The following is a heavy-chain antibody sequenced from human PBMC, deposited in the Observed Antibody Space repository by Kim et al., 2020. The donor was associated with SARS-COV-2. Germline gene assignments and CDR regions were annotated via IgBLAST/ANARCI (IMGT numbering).Heavy chain of an antibody. D-gene: IGHD2-2*01. J-gene: IGHJ4*02. CDR3: ARHSRIVIVPAASLA. Sequence: PALKRRVTISVDTSKNQFSLKLSSVTAADTAVYYCARHSRIVIVPAASLAWGQGTLVTVSS. V-gene: IGHV4-39*01.